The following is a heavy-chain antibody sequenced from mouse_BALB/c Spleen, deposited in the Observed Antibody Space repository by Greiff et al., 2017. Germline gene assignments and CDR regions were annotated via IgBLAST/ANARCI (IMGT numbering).Heavy chain of an antibody. V-gene: IGHV3-2*02. CDR3: ARLDGYYYAMDY. CDR2: ISYSGST. CDR1: GYSITSDYA. D-gene: IGHD2-3*01. J-gene: IGHJ4*01. Sequence: EVKLVESGPGLVKPSQSLSLTCTVTGYSITSDYAWNWIRQFPGNKLEWMGYISYSGSTSYNPSLKSRISITRDTSKNQFFLQLNSVTTEDTATYYCARLDGYYYAMDYWGQGTSVTVSS.